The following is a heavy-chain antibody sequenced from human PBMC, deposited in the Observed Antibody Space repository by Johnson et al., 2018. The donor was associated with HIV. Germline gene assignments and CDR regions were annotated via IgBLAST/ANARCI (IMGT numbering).Heavy chain of an antibody. CDR1: GFTVSSNY. CDR2: IWYDGSNK. J-gene: IGHJ3*01. Sequence: QMLLVESGGSVIRPGGSLRLSCAASGFTVSSNYMSWVRQAPGKGLEWVAVIWYDGSNKYYADSVKGRFTISRDNSKNTLYLQMNSLKTEDTAVYYCTTPWRITVGPSAWGRGTMVTVSS. CDR3: TTPWRITVGPSA. V-gene: IGHV3-33*08. D-gene: IGHD1-20*01.